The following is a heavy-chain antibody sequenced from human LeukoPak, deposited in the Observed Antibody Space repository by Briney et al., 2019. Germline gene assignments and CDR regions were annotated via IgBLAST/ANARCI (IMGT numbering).Heavy chain of an antibody. D-gene: IGHD2-15*01. J-gene: IGHJ4*02. Sequence: SETLSLTCTVSGDSISTSSFCWGWIRQPPGKGLEWIGSIYYSGSTYYNPSLKSRVTISVDTSKNQFSLKLSSVTAADTAVYYCARYRNCSGGSCYLYYFDYWGQGTLVTVSS. CDR1: GDSISTSSFC. CDR2: IYYSGST. V-gene: IGHV4-39*07. CDR3: ARYRNCSGGSCYLYYFDY.